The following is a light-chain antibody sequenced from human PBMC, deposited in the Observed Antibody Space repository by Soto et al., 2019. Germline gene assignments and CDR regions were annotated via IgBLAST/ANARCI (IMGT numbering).Light chain of an antibody. CDR2: GAS. J-gene: IGKJ2*01. CDR1: QSVSSSY. CDR3: QQDGSSLYT. Sequence: EIVLTQSPGPLSLSPGERDTLSCRASQSVSSSYLARYQQKPGQAPRLLIYGASSRATGIPDRFSGSGSGTDFTLTISRLEPEDFAVYYCQQDGSSLYTFGQGTKLEIK. V-gene: IGKV3-20*01.